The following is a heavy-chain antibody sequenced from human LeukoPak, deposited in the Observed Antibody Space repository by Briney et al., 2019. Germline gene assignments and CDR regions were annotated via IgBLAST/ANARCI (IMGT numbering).Heavy chain of an antibody. J-gene: IGHJ5*02. V-gene: IGHV3-74*01. CDR1: GFPFSDYW. D-gene: IGHD3-10*01. Sequence: GGSLRLSCAASGFPFSDYWMHWVRQAPGKGLVWVSRIKSDGSHTIYADSVKGRFTISRDNSKNSLYLQMNSLRTEDTALYYCAKDAREYYGSGTWFDPWGQGTLVIVSS. CDR2: IKSDGSHT. CDR3: AKDAREYYGSGTWFDP.